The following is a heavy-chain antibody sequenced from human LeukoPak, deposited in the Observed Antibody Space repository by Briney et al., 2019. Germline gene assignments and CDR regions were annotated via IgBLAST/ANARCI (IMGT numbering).Heavy chain of an antibody. CDR1: GFAFSSYA. V-gene: IGHV3-30-3*01. D-gene: IGHD1/OR15-1a*01. CDR2: ISYDGSSK. J-gene: IGHJ2*01. CDR3: ARDEHIDL. Sequence: PGRSLRLSCAASGFAFSSYAMHWVRQAPGKGLEWVAVISYDGSSKYCGDSVKGRFTISRDSSKNTLYVQMNSLRAEDTAVYYCARDEHIDLWGGGNLVTVSS.